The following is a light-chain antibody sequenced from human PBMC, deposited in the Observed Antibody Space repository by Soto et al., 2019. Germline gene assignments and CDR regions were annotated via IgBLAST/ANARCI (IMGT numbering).Light chain of an antibody. V-gene: IGKV3-15*01. Sequence: EVVMRQSPATLSVSPGERATLSCRASQSVSYNLAWYQQKPGQAPRLLIYGAYTRATGMPARFSGSGSGTEFTLTISSLQSEDVAVYYCQQYNDWPLTFGQGTKVEIK. CDR1: QSVSYN. CDR3: QQYNDWPLT. CDR2: GAY. J-gene: IGKJ1*01.